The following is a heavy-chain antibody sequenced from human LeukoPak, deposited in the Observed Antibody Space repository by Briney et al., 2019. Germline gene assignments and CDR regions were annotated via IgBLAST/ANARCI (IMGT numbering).Heavy chain of an antibody. CDR3: ARGDYGAFYGMDV. CDR1: GFIFSSHE. CDR2: INTSGRTK. Sequence: GRSLRLSCGASGFIFSSHEMNWVRQAPGKGLEWVSFINTSGRTKYHADSVKGRFTISRDNAQNALYLQMNSLKVEDTAIYYCARGDYGAFYGMDVRGPGTTVTVSS. J-gene: IGHJ6*02. V-gene: IGHV3-48*03. D-gene: IGHD4-17*01.